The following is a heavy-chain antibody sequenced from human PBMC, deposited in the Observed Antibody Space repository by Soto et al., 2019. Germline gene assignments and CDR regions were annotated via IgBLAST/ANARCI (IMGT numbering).Heavy chain of an antibody. D-gene: IGHD4-17*01. CDR3: AREAGVATVTTARDY. Sequence: GASVKVSCKASGYTFTSYGISWVRQAPGQGLEWMGWISAYNGNTNYAQKLQGRVTMTRDTSTSTAYMELRSLRSDDTAVYYCAREAGVATVTTARDYWGQGTLVTVSS. CDR2: ISAYNGNT. V-gene: IGHV1-18*04. CDR1: GYTFTSYG. J-gene: IGHJ4*02.